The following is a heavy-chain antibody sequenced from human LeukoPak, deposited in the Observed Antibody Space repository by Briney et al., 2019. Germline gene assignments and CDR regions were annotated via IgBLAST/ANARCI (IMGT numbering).Heavy chain of an antibody. Sequence: GGSLRLSCAASGFTFSSYAMSWVRQAPGKGLVWVSRINIDGTITIYADSVKGRFTISRDNSKNTLYLQMNSLRAEDTAVYYCAKDGHYYDSSGYFKHFDYWGQGTLVTVSS. J-gene: IGHJ4*02. V-gene: IGHV3-23*01. CDR1: GFTFSSYA. CDR3: AKDGHYYDSSGYFKHFDY. CDR2: INIDGTIT. D-gene: IGHD3-22*01.